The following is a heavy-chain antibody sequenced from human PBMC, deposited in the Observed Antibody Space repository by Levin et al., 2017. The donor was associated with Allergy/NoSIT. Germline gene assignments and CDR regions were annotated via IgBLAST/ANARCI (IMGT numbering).Heavy chain of an antibody. CDR3: AKDGYDDSGDFYYMDV. CDR1: GFIFRTYG. D-gene: IGHD4-17*01. Sequence: GGSLRLSCVTSGFIFRTYGMYWVRQAPGKGLEWVALISYDGINAYYEDSVKGRFTISRDDSENTLYLQMNSLRAEDTAVYYCAKDGYDDSGDFYYMDVWGKGATVTVSS. V-gene: IGHV3-30*18. J-gene: IGHJ6*03. CDR2: ISYDGINA.